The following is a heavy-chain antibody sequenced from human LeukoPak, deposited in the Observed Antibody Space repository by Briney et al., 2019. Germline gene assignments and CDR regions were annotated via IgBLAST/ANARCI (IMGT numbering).Heavy chain of an antibody. CDR2: IYPGDSDS. Sequence: GESLKISCKGSGYTFANYWIGWVRQMPGKGLEWMAIIYPGDSDSRYSPSFQGHVTISADKSITTVHLQWSSLKASDTAMYYCAMTQTPGFAFDIWGQGTMVTVSS. V-gene: IGHV5-51*01. D-gene: IGHD3-10*01. CDR1: GYTFANYW. CDR3: AMTQTPGFAFDI. J-gene: IGHJ3*02.